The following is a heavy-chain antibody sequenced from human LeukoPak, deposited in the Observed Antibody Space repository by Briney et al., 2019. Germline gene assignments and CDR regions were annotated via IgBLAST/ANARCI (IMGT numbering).Heavy chain of an antibody. Sequence: GMSLRLSCAASGFTFFTYSMHWARQAPGKGLEWLAVSSFDENNKYYADSVRGRFTISRDSSKNTVYLQMDSLRPEDTAIYYCAKDSYGGYNDFGIDSWGQGTLVSVSS. V-gene: IGHV3-30*18. J-gene: IGHJ4*02. CDR1: GFTFFTYS. CDR2: SSFDENNK. D-gene: IGHD5-12*01. CDR3: AKDSYGGYNDFGIDS.